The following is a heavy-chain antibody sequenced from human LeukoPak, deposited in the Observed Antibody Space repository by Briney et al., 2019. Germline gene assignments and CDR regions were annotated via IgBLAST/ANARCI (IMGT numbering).Heavy chain of an antibody. V-gene: IGHV3-74*01. CDR2: INTDGSST. Sequence: PGGSLRLSCAASGFTFSSYWIHWVRQAPGKGLVWVSRINTDGSSTNYADSVKGRFTISRDNAKNTLYLQMNSLRAEDTAVYYCARDSGSSEYYFDYWGQGTLVTVSS. CDR1: GFTFSSYW. D-gene: IGHD1-26*01. J-gene: IGHJ4*02. CDR3: ARDSGSSEYYFDY.